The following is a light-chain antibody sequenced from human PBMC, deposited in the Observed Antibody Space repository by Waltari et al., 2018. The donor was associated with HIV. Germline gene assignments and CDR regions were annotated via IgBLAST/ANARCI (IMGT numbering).Light chain of an antibody. V-gene: IGLV3-21*02. CDR1: NIGSKT. Sequence: SYVLTQPPSVSVAPGQTAMITCGGNNIGSKTVQWYQQKPGQAPILLIYDDADRPSGIPERFSGSNSGNTATLTISRVEAGDEADYFCQVWDGNSDHQVFGGGTKLTVL. J-gene: IGLJ3*02. CDR3: QVWDGNSDHQV. CDR2: DDA.